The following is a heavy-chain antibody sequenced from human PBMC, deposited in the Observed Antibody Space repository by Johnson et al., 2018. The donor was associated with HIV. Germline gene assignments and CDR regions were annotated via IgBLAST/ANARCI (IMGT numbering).Heavy chain of an antibody. V-gene: IGHV3-15*01. D-gene: IGHD3-16*01. J-gene: IGHJ3*02. Sequence: VQLVESGGGPVKPGESLKISCEASGFSFTNAWMNWVRQGPGKGLEWVGRIKSKGDGGTTDYGAPVKGRFSISRDDSRNTLHMQMNSLKTDDTGVDYCWAQWTVITVGGPSAFDIWGQGTVVTVSS. CDR1: GFSFTNAW. CDR2: IKSKGDGGTT. CDR3: WAQWTVITVGGPSAFDI.